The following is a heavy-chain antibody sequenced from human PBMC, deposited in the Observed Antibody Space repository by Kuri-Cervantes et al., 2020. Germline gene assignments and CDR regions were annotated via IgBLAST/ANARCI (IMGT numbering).Heavy chain of an antibody. Sequence: GGSLRLSCAASGFTFSNAWMSWVRQAPGKGLEWVGRIKSKRSGGTTDYAAPVKGRFTISRDDSKNTLYLQMNSLKTEDTAVYYCAKDGDSSGQLNPGRFDYWGQGTLVTVSS. CDR2: IKSKRSGGTT. CDR3: AKDGDSSGQLNPGRFDY. J-gene: IGHJ4*02. CDR1: GFTFSNAW. D-gene: IGHD3-22*01. V-gene: IGHV3-15*01.